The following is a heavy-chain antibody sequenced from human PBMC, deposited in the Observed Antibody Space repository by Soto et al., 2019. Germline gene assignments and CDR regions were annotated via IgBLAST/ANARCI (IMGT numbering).Heavy chain of an antibody. CDR2: ISGSGAST. Sequence: EVRLLESGGGLVQPGGSLRLSCAASGFTFNNYAMSWVRQAPGKGLEWVSGISGSGASTYYADSVKGRFTISRDNSKNTLYVQMNSLRGEDTAVYYCAKTYQYSSSWFESWGQGTPVTVSS. CDR1: GFTFNNYA. CDR3: AKTYQYSSSWFES. D-gene: IGHD6-13*01. V-gene: IGHV3-23*01. J-gene: IGHJ5*01.